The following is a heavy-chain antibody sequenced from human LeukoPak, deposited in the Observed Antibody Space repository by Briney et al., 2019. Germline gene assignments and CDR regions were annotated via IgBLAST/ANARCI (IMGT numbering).Heavy chain of an antibody. J-gene: IGHJ6*02. CDR3: TTDFREYSGSYWSPYYYYGMDV. CDR2: IYSGGST. Sequence: GGSLRLSCAASGFTVSSNYMSWVRQAPGKGLEWVSVIYSGGSTYYADSVKGRFTISRDNSKNTLYLQMNSLRAEDTAVYYCTTDFREYSGSYWSPYYYYGMDVWGQGTTVTVSS. D-gene: IGHD1-26*01. CDR1: GFTVSSNY. V-gene: IGHV3-53*01.